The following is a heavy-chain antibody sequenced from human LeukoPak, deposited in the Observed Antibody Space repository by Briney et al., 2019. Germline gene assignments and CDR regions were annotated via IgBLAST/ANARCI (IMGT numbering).Heavy chain of an antibody. CDR3: ARDQSSYTSSSYFDP. V-gene: IGHV4-59*01. J-gene: IGHJ5*02. CDR2: IYHSGVT. D-gene: IGHD6-6*01. Sequence: SETLSLTCTVSDDSISSYFWSWIRQPPGKGLEWIGYIYHSGVTHYNPSLKSRVTISVDTTKNQLSLKLSSVTAADTAVYYCARDQSSYTSSSYFDPWGQGALVTVSS. CDR1: DDSISSYF.